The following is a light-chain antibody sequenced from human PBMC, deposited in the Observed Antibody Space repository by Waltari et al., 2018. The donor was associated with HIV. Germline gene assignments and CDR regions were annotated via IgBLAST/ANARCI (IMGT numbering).Light chain of an antibody. Sequence: QSVLTQSPSASGTPGQRVTISCSGRSPNIGLNTINWFQQRPGTAPKLLLFNDNERPSGVPDRFSGSKSGTSASLAISGLQSEDEANYYCAAWDVTLHGWVFGGGTKVTVL. CDR3: AAWDVTLHGWV. CDR1: SPNIGLNT. V-gene: IGLV1-44*01. J-gene: IGLJ3*02. CDR2: NDN.